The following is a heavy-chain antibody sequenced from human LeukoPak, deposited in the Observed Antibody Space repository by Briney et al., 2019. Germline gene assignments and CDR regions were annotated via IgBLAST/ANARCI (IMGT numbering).Heavy chain of an antibody. V-gene: IGHV1-3*01. J-gene: IGHJ4*02. CDR1: GYTFTSYA. Sequence: GASVKVSCKASGYTFTSYAMHWVRQAPGQRLEWMGWINAGNGNTKYSQKFQGRVTITRDTSASTAYMELSSLRSEDTAVYYCTREDYVWGSYRPFDYWGQGTLVTVSS. CDR2: INAGNGNT. CDR3: TREDYVWGSYRPFDY. D-gene: IGHD3-16*02.